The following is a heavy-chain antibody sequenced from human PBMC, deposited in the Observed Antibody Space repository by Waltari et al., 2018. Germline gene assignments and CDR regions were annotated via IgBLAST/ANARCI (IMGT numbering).Heavy chain of an antibody. J-gene: IGHJ4*02. Sequence: EVQLVESGGGLVKPGGSLSLSCAASGFTFSSYSMNWVRQAPGKGPEWVSCISSSSSYIYYADSVKGRFTISRDNAKNSLYLQMNSLRAEDTTVYYCAGGGNSGYWGQGTLVTVSS. CDR2: ISSSSSYI. CDR3: AGGGNSGY. D-gene: IGHD2-21*01. CDR1: GFTFSSYS. V-gene: IGHV3-21*02.